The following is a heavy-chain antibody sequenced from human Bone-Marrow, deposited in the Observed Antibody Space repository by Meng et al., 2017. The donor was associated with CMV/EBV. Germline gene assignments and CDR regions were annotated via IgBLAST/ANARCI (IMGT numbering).Heavy chain of an antibody. V-gene: IGHV1-8*01. Sequence: ASVKVSCKASGYTFTSYDINWVRQATGQGLEWMGWTNPNSGNTGYAQKFQGRVTMTRNTSISTAYMELSSLRSEDTAVYYCARLWDSFYYYYGMDVWGQGTTVTVSS. J-gene: IGHJ6*02. CDR1: GYTFTSYD. D-gene: IGHD3/OR15-3a*01. CDR2: TNPNSGNT. CDR3: ARLWDSFYYYYGMDV.